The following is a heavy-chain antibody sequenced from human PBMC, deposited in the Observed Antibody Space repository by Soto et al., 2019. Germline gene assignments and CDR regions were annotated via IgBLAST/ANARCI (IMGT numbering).Heavy chain of an antibody. CDR3: ASEIDATTATSLDY. V-gene: IGHV1-3*01. J-gene: IGHJ4*02. Sequence: QVQLVQSGAEVKKPGASVKVSCKASGYTFSGSVMHWVRQAPEQGLEWMGWINADNGNTKYSQKFQGRVTMTWDTSASTAYMELSSLRSEDTAIYYCASEIDATTATSLDYWGQGTLVTVSS. CDR2: INADNGNT. D-gene: IGHD4-17*01. CDR1: GYTFSGSV.